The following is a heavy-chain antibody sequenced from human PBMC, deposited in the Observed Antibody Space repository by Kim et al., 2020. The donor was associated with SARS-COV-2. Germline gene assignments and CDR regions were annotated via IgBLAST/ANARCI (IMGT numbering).Heavy chain of an antibody. Sequence: GGSLRLSCAASGFTFSGSAMHWVRQASGKGLEWVGRIRSKANSYATAYAASVKGRFTISRDDSKNTAYLQMNSLKTEDTAVYYCVGGSGSYFEGEYFDYWAQGTLVRVSS. D-gene: IGHD3-10*01. CDR3: VGGSGSYFEGEYFDY. CDR2: IRSKANSYAT. CDR1: GFTFSGSA. J-gene: IGHJ4*02. V-gene: IGHV3-73*01.